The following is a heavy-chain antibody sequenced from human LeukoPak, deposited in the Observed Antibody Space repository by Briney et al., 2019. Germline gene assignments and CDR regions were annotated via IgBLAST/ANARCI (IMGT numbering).Heavy chain of an antibody. D-gene: IGHD3-3*01. CDR1: GYTFTSYY. CDR2: INPSGGST. V-gene: IGHV1-46*01. CDR3: ARGGYYDFWSGYYPHLYFDY. Sequence: ASVKVSCKASGYTFTSYYMHWVRQAPGQGLEWMGIINPSGGSTSYAQKFQGRVTMTRDTSTSTVYMELSSLRSEDTAVYYCARGGYYDFWSGYYPHLYFDYWGQGTLVTVSS. J-gene: IGHJ4*02.